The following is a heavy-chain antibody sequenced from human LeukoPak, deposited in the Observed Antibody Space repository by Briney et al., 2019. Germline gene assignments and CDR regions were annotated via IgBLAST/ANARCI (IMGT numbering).Heavy chain of an antibody. J-gene: IGHJ4*02. V-gene: IGHV4-59*01. CDR3: ARGLMMAVADRGEFHY. Sequence: NPSETLSLTCTVSGGSISSYYWSWIRQPPGKGLEWIGYVYYSGSTNYNPSLKSRVYISVDTSKNQFSLKLSSVTAADTAVYYCARGLMMAVADRGEFHYWGQGTLVTVSS. CDR1: GGSISSYY. D-gene: IGHD6-13*01. CDR2: VYYSGST.